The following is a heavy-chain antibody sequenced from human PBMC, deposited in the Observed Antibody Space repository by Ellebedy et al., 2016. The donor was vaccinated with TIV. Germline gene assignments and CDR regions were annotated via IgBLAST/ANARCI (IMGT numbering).Heavy chain of an antibody. V-gene: IGHV1-46*01. CDR3: TCLQLGIADYFDY. Sequence: ASVKVSCKASGYTFTKYYMHWVRQAPGQGLEWMGMINPSGGSTSYAQKFQGRVTMTRDTSTSTVYMELSSLRSEETAVYYCTCLQLGIADYFDYWGQGALVTVSS. CDR2: INPSGGST. D-gene: IGHD6-13*01. CDR1: GYTFTKYY. J-gene: IGHJ4*02.